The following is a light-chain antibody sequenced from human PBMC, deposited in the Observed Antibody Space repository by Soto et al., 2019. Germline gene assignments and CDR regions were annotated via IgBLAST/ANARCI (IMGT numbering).Light chain of an antibody. CDR2: GAS. J-gene: IGKJ1*01. CDR3: QEYDNWPPEGT. Sequence: TVLTQSPGTLSVSPGEGASLSCRASQSVSINLAWYQQKPGQAPRLLIYGASTRATGIPARFSGSGSGTEFTLSINSLQSEDFAVYYCQEYDNWPPEGTFGQGTKADIK. CDR1: QSVSIN. V-gene: IGKV3-15*01.